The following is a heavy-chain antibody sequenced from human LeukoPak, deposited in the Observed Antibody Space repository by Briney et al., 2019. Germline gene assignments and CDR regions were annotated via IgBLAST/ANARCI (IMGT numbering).Heavy chain of an antibody. V-gene: IGHV4-39*07. CDR1: GGSISSSSYY. J-gene: IGHJ4*02. D-gene: IGHD5-18*01. CDR2: IYYSGST. CDR3: ARGDTAGSLGY. Sequence: SETLSLTCTVSGGSISSSSYYWGWIRQPPGKGLEWIGSIYYSGSTYYNPSLKSRVTISVDTSKNQFSLKLSSVTAADTAVYYCARGDTAGSLGYWGQGTLVTVSS.